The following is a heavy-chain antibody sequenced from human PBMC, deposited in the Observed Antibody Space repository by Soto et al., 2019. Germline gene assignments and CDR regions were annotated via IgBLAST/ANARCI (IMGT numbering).Heavy chain of an antibody. V-gene: IGHV4-59*01. Sequence: TSETLSLTCTVSGGSISSYYWSWIRQPPGKGLEWIGYISHSGSTYYNPSLKSRVTISVDTSRNQFSLKLNSVTTADTAVYYCARGGHGYSSSNYFDFWGRGSLVTVSS. CDR3: ARGGHGYSSSNYFDF. CDR2: ISHSGST. J-gene: IGHJ4*02. CDR1: GGSISSYY. D-gene: IGHD6-13*01.